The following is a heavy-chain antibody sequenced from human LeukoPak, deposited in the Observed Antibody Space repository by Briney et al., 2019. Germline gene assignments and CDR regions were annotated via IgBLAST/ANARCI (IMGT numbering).Heavy chain of an antibody. CDR1: GFTVSSNY. CDR2: IYSGGST. Sequence: GGSLRLSCAASGFTVSSNYMSWVRQAPGKGLEWVSVIYSGGSTYYADSVKGRFTISRDNSKNTLYLQMNSLRAEDTAVYYCAREISMIVNTDASDIWGQGTMVTVSS. D-gene: IGHD3-22*01. CDR3: AREISMIVNTDASDI. J-gene: IGHJ3*02. V-gene: IGHV3-53*01.